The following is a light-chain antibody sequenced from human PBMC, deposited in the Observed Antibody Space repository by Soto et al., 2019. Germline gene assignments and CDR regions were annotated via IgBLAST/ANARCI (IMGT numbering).Light chain of an antibody. CDR2: EVS. Sequence: QSALAQPASVSGSPGQSITMSCTGTSSDGGGYNYVSWYQQHPGKAPKLMIYEVSNRPSGVSNRFSGSKSGNTASLTISGLQAEDEADYYCSSYTSSSIDYVFGTGTKVTVL. J-gene: IGLJ1*01. CDR3: SSYTSSSIDYV. CDR1: SSDGGGYNY. V-gene: IGLV2-14*01.